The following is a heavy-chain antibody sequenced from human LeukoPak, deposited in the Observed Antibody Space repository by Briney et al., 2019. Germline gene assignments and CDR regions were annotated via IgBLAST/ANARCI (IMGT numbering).Heavy chain of an antibody. CDR1: GGSISSSGYY. CDR2: IYYSGST. J-gene: IGHJ2*01. V-gene: IGHV4-31*03. CDR3: ARDSFYGEYAWYFGL. Sequence: SETLSLTCTVSGGSISSSGYYWNWTRQHPGKGLEWIGYIYYSGSTCYNPSLNSRVTISVDTSKNQFSLKLSSVTAADTAVYFCARDSFYGEYAWYFGLWGRGTLVTVSS. D-gene: IGHD4-17*01.